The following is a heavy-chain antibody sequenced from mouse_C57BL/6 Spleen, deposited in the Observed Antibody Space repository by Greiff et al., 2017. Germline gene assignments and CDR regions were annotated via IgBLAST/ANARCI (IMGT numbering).Heavy chain of an antibody. J-gene: IGHJ3*01. CDR2: IDPETGGT. CDR1: GYTFTDYE. V-gene: IGHV1-15*01. CDR3: TRAPTAQATSFAY. D-gene: IGHD3-2*02. Sequence: QVQLQQSGAELVRPGASVTLSCKASGYTFTDYEMHWVKQTPVHGLEWIGAIDPETGGTAYTQKFKGKAILTADKSSRTAYMEVRSLTSEDSAVYYCTRAPTAQATSFAYWGQGTLVTVSA.